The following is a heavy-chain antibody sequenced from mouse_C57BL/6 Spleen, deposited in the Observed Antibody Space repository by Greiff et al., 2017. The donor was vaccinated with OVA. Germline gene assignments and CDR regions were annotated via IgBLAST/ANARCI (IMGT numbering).Heavy chain of an antibody. CDR2: ISYSGST. J-gene: IGHJ1*03. Sequence: EVQLQQSGPGMVKPSQSLSLTCTVTGYSITSGYDWHWIRHFPGNKLEWMGYISYSGSTNYNPSLKSRISITHDTSKNHFFLKLNSVTTEDTATYYCARDRDYGSRYFDVWGTGTTVTVSS. CDR1: GYSITSGYD. CDR3: ARDRDYGSRYFDV. V-gene: IGHV3-1*01. D-gene: IGHD1-1*01.